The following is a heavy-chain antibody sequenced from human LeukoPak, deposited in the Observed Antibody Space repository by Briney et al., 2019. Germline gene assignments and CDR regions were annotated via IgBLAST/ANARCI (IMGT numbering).Heavy chain of an antibody. CDR2: IYSGGST. CDR1: GFTVSTNY. D-gene: IGHD3-10*01. J-gene: IGHJ4*02. Sequence: PGGSLRLSCAASGFTVSTNYMSWVRQAPGKGLEWVSVIYSGGSTYYADSVKGRFTISRDNSRNTLYLQMNSLRAEDTAVYYCARGRGTYYFDYWGQGTLVTVSS. CDR3: ARGRGTYYFDY. V-gene: IGHV3-53*01.